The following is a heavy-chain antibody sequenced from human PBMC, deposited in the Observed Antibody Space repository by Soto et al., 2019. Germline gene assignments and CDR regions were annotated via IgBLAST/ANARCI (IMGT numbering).Heavy chain of an antibody. D-gene: IGHD3-10*01. CDR1: GGSIHSYY. V-gene: IGHV4-59*01. CDR2: VYYSGST. CDR3: ARATSYRNWFDP. J-gene: IGHJ5*02. Sequence: PSETLSLTCTVSGGSIHSYYWTWIRQPPGKGLEWIGYVYYSGSTNYNPSLTSRVTISVDTSKNQFSLNLSSVTAADTAVYYCARATSYRNWFDPWGQGTLVTVSS.